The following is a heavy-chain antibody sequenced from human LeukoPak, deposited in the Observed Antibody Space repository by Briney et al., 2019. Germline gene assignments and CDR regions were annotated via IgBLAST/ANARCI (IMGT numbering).Heavy chain of an antibody. D-gene: IGHD2-21*02. Sequence: SETLSLTCTVSGGSISSHYWSWIRQPPGKGLEWIGYIYYSGSTNYNPSLKSRVTISVDTSKNQFSLKLSSVTAADTAVYYCASTPTYCGGDCYLLFDYWGQGTLVTVSS. CDR1: GGSISSHY. CDR3: ASTPTYCGGDCYLLFDY. J-gene: IGHJ4*02. CDR2: IYYSGST. V-gene: IGHV4-59*08.